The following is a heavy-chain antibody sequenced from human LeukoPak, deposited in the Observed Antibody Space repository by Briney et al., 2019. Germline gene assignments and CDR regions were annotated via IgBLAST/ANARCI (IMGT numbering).Heavy chain of an antibody. Sequence: GGSLRLSCAASGFTFSSYEMNWVRQASGKGLEGVSYISSSGSTIYYADSVKGRFTISRDNGKNSLYLEMNSLRVEDTAVYYCAKEEDSGYVGSYLDVWGKGTTVAVSS. J-gene: IGHJ6*04. CDR1: GFTFSSYE. D-gene: IGHD5-12*01. CDR3: AKEEDSGYVGSYLDV. CDR2: ISSSGSTI. V-gene: IGHV3-48*03.